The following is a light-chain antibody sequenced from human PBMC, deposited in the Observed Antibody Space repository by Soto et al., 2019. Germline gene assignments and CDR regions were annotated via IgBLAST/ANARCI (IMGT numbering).Light chain of an antibody. Sequence: EIVLTQSPATLSLSPGERATLSCRASQSVSSYLAWYQQKPGQAPRLLIYDASNRATGIPARFSGSASGTDFTLTISGLAPEDFAVYYCQQRSNWPPRITFGQGTRLEIK. J-gene: IGKJ5*01. V-gene: IGKV3-11*01. CDR1: QSVSSY. CDR2: DAS. CDR3: QQRSNWPPRIT.